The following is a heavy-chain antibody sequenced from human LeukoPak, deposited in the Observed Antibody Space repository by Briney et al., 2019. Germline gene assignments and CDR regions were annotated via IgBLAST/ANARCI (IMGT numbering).Heavy chain of an antibody. CDR2: ISSSSSYI. J-gene: IGHJ4*02. Sequence: GGSLRLSCAASGFTFSRYSMNWVRQAPGKGLESVSSISSSSSYIYYADSVKGRFTSSSDNAKNSLYLQINSLRAEDTAVYYCARGLAAAGRGGVFDYWGQGTLVTVSS. D-gene: IGHD6-13*01. CDR3: ARGLAAAGRGGVFDY. V-gene: IGHV3-21*01. CDR1: GFTFSRYS.